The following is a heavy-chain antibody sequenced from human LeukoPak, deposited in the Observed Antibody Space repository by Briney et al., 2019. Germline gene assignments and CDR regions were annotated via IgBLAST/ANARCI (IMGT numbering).Heavy chain of an antibody. D-gene: IGHD1-14*01. CDR3: ARETGAVGYFDY. V-gene: IGHV4-34*01. CDR1: GGSFSGYY. Sequence: SETLSLTCAVYGGSFSGYYWSWIRQPPGKGLEWIGEINHSGSTNYNPSLKSRVTISVDTSKNQFSLKLSSVTAADTAVYYCARETGAVGYFDYWGQGTLVTVSS. J-gene: IGHJ4*02. CDR2: INHSGST.